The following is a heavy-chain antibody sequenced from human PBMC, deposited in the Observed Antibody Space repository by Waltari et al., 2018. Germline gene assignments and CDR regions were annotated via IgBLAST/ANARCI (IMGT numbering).Heavy chain of an antibody. CDR2: VDPEDGET. CDR3: ATEAGTAQRAGWFDP. D-gene: IGHD5-18*01. CDR1: GSTFPDYN. J-gene: IGHJ5*02. V-gene: IGHV1-69-2*01. Sequence: EAQLLQSGAEVKKPGATVKISCRVSGSTFPDYNIPWLHPAPGKGLEWMGLVDPEDGETIYAEKFQGRVTITADTSTDTAYMELSSLRSEDTAVYYCATEAGTAQRAGWFDPWGQGTLVTVSS.